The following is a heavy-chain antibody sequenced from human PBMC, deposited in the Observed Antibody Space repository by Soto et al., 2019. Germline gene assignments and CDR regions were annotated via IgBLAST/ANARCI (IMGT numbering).Heavy chain of an antibody. V-gene: IGHV5-10-1*01. CDR1: GYSLTSYW. J-gene: IGHJ3*02. CDR3: AKQRITIFGVAQDAFDI. Sequence: PGESLKISCKGPGYSLTSYWISWVRQRPGKGPEWMGRIDTSDSYTNYSTPFQGHVTISADKSISTAYMQWSSLKASDTAMYYCAKQRITIFGVAQDAFDIWGQGTMVTVSS. CDR2: IDTSDSYT. D-gene: IGHD3-3*01.